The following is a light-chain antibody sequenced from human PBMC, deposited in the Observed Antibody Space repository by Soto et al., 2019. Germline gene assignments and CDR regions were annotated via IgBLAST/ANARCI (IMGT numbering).Light chain of an antibody. CDR2: AAS. V-gene: IGKV1-27*01. Sequence: DIQMTQSPSSLSASVGDTVTITCRASQGISNSLAWFQQKPGRVPQFLIYAASTLQPGVPPRFCGSGSGTDFTLTISSMQSEDVATSYCHNYNSAPLTCGPGTRVEIK. CDR1: QGISNS. J-gene: IGKJ3*01. CDR3: HNYNSAPLT.